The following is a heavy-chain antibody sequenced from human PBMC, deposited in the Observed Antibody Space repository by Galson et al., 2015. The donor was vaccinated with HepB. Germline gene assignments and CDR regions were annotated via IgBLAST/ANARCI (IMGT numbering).Heavy chain of an antibody. V-gene: IGHV4-34*01. D-gene: IGHD3-3*01. J-gene: IGHJ5*02. CDR3: ARAVYYDFWNGFGP. CDR1: GGSFSTYY. Sequence: ETLSLTCGVYGGSFSTYYWSWIRQPPGKGLEWIGEINHNGSTNYNPSLESRVSISIDTSKNRFSLKLSSVTAADTAVYYCARAVYYDFWNGFGPWGQGTLVTVSS. CDR2: INHNGST.